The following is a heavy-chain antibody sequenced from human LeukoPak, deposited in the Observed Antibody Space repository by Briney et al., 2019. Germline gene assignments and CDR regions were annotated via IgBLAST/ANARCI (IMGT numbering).Heavy chain of an antibody. CDR3: AHYDSSAYHAFDI. V-gene: IGHV3-74*01. CDR1: GFTFSSYW. CDR2: INSDGSST. J-gene: IGHJ3*02. Sequence: GGSLRLSCAASGFTFSSYWMHWVRQAPGKGLVWVSRINSDGSSTSYADSVKGRFTISRDNAKSTLYLQTNSLRAEDTAVYYCAHYDSSAYHAFDIWGQGTMVTVSS. D-gene: IGHD3-22*01.